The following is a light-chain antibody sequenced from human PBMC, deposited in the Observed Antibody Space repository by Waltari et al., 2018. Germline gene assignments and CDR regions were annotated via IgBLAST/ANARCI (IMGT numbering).Light chain of an antibody. CDR3: LQDDSYPRT. Sequence: AIQKTQSPSSLSASVGDRVTITCRASQDIGNELGWYQQTPGKAPKLLIYGASSLQSGVPSRFSGGGSGTDFTLTISSLQPEDFATYYCLQDDSYPRTFGQGTKVEIK. CDR1: QDIGNE. J-gene: IGKJ1*01. V-gene: IGKV1-6*01. CDR2: GAS.